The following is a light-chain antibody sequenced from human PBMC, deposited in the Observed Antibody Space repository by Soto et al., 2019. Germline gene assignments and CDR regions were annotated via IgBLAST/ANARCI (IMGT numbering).Light chain of an antibody. V-gene: IGLV2-14*03. Sequence: QSALTQPASVSGSPGQAITVSCSGTSSVIGAHNFVSWYQQHPGKAPKLIIYEVINRPSGVSDRFSGSKSGNTASLTISGLQSEDEADYYCNSYTTSNTFVFGSGTKVTVL. CDR2: EVI. CDR3: NSYTTSNTFV. CDR1: SSVIGAHNF. J-gene: IGLJ1*01.